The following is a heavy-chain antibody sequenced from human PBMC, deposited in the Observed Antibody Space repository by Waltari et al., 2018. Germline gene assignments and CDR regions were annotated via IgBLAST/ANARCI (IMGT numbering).Heavy chain of an antibody. V-gene: IGHV3-33*01. CDR1: GFTFSTYG. Sequence: QVQLVESGGGVVQPGRSLRLSCGASGFTFSTYGMHWVRQAPGKGVEWVAVIWYDGNKKYYGDSVKGRVTISRDNSKNTLSLQMNSLRVDDTAVYYCARDNRHYYGSGSFPFDYWGQGTLVTVSS. CDR2: IWYDGNKK. J-gene: IGHJ4*02. D-gene: IGHD3-10*01. CDR3: ARDNRHYYGSGSFPFDY.